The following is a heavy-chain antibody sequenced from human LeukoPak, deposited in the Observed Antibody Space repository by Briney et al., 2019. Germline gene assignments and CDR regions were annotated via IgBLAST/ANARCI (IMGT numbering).Heavy chain of an antibody. J-gene: IGHJ4*02. CDR2: IRYDGSKR. V-gene: IGHV3-30*02. Sequence: GGSLRLSCEASGFTFGDYGMHWFRQAPGKGLEWVAYIRYDGSKRNHADSVKGRFAISRDNSKKTLYLQMNSLKIEDTAVYYCAKDMEDTATVVVSDFDSWGQGTLVTVSS. D-gene: IGHD5-18*01. CDR3: AKDMEDTATVVVSDFDS. CDR1: GFTFGDYG.